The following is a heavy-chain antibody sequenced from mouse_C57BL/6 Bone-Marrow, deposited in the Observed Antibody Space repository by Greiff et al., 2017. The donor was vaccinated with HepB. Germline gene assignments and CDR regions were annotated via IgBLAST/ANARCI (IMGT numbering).Heavy chain of an antibody. J-gene: IGHJ3*01. CDR1: GYTFTSYW. Sequence: KESCKASGYTFTSYWMHWVKQRPGQGLEWIGEIDPSDSYTNYNQKFKGKSTLTVDKSSSTAYMQLSSLTSEDSAVYYCARRSGSYWGQGTLVTVSA. V-gene: IGHV1-69*01. D-gene: IGHD1-3*01. CDR3: ARRSGSY. CDR2: IDPSDSYT.